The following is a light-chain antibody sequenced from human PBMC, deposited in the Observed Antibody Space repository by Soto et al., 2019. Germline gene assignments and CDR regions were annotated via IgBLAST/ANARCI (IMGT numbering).Light chain of an antibody. CDR1: QNVLSNY. V-gene: IGKV3-20*01. Sequence: EIVWTQSPGTLSLSPGERATLSCWASQNVLSNYLAWYQQKPGQAPRLLIYGASTRATGIPDRFGGSGSGTDFTLTITRLETEDFAVYYCQHYGYSLWTFGQGTKVDIK. CDR3: QHYGYSLWT. J-gene: IGKJ1*01. CDR2: GAS.